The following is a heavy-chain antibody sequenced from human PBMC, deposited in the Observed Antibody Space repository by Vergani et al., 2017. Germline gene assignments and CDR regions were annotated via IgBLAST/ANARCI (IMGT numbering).Heavy chain of an antibody. CDR3: ARHSTVEWLVKLGWIDP. Sequence: QLQLQESGPGLVKPSATLSLTCSVSGASTRSSNYYWGWIRQPPGKGLEWIASIYYSGSTYYNPSLKSRVTISVDTSKNQFSLNLSSVTAADTAVYFCARHSTVEWLVKLGWIDPWGQGILVTVSS. CDR1: GASTRSSNYY. CDR2: IYYSGST. J-gene: IGHJ5*02. D-gene: IGHD6-19*01. V-gene: IGHV4-39*01.